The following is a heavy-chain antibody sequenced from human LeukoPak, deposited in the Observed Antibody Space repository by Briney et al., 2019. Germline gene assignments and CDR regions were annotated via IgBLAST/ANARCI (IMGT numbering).Heavy chain of an antibody. V-gene: IGHV3-30*04. CDR2: ISYDGSNK. Sequence: GGSLRLSCAASGFTFSSYAMHWVRQAPGKGLEWVVVISYDGSNKYYADSVKGRFTISRDNSKNTLYLQMNSLRAEDTAVYYCARDLGYCSGGSCYGIDYWGQGTLVTVSS. CDR1: GFTFSSYA. D-gene: IGHD2-15*01. CDR3: ARDLGYCSGGSCYGIDY. J-gene: IGHJ4*02.